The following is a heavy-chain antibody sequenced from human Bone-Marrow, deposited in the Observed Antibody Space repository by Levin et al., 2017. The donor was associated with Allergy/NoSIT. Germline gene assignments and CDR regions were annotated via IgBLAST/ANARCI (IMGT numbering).Heavy chain of an antibody. D-gene: IGHD2-21*01. CDR2: TDHNGKT. V-gene: IGHV4-34*01. CDR1: GGSFSGDF. J-gene: IGHJ6*03. CDR3: ARVLQYSYYYTDV. Sequence: SETLSLTCAVHGGSFSGDFWSWIRQSPGKGLEWIGKTDHNGKTQYNPSLRSRVNILVDTSKNQFSLKLRSVTAADTAVYYCARVLQYSYYYTDVWGKGTMVTVSS.